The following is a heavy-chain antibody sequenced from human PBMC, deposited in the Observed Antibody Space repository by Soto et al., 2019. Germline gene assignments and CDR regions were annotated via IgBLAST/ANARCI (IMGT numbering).Heavy chain of an antibody. V-gene: IGHV3-30-3*01. CDR3: ARSGYSSGWSSELRLSDY. J-gene: IGHJ4*02. CDR1: GFTFSSYA. D-gene: IGHD6-19*01. CDR2: ISYDGSNK. Sequence: ESGGGVVQPGRSLRLSCAASGFTFSSYAMHWVRQAPGKGLEWVAVISYDGSNKYYADSVKGRFTISRDNSKNTLYLQMNSLRAEDTAVYYCARSGYSSGWSSELRLSDYWGQGTLVTVSS.